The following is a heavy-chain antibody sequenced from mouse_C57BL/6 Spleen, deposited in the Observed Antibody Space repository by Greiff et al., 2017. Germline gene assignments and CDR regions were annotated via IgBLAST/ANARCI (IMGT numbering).Heavy chain of an antibody. D-gene: IGHD2-3*01. V-gene: IGHV1-53*01. CDR3: ARSLIYDGYDYAMDY. CDR2: INPSNGGT. J-gene: IGHJ4*01. CDR1: GYTFTSYW. Sequence: QVQLQQPGTELVKPGASVKLSCKASGYTFTSYWMHWVKQRPGQGLEWIGNINPSNGGTNYNEKFKSKATLTVDRSSSTAYMQLSSLTSEDSAVYYCARSLIYDGYDYAMDYWGQGTSVTVSS.